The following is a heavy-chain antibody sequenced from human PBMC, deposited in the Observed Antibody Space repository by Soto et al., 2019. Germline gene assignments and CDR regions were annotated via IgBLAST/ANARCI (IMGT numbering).Heavy chain of an antibody. V-gene: IGHV4-31*03. Sequence: QVQLQESGPGLVKPSQTLSLTCTVSGGSISSGNYYWGWVRQYPGKGLEWIGYIYHSGRTYYNPSLQTRLTISVDTSNNQFSLKLISVTAADTAVYFCARALWRGFIDYWGQGNLVTVSS. J-gene: IGHJ4*02. CDR3: ARALWRGFIDY. CDR1: GGSISSGNYY. D-gene: IGHD3-3*01. CDR2: IYHSGRT.